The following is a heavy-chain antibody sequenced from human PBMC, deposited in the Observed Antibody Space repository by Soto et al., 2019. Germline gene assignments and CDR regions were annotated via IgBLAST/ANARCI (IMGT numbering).Heavy chain of an antibody. V-gene: IGHV4-39*01. CDR2: IYYSGST. Sequence: SETLSLTCTVSGGSISSSSYYWGWIRQPPGKGLEWIGSIYYSGSTYYNPSLKSRVTISVDTSKNQFSLKLSSVTAADTAVYYCARHVRGMSGRGAYFDYWGQGTLVTV. D-gene: IGHD3-3*01. CDR3: ARHVRGMSGRGAYFDY. J-gene: IGHJ4*02. CDR1: GGSISSSSYY.